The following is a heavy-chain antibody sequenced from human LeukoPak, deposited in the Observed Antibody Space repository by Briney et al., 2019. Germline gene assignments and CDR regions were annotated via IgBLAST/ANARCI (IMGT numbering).Heavy chain of an antibody. Sequence: GGSLRLSCAGSGFTFSGYSLNWVRQAPGKGLEWVSSITSGSSMYYADSVKGRFTISRDNAESSVYLQMNSLRVDDTGLYYCTRDIDDVLTGDDAFDV. V-gene: IGHV3-21*03. J-gene: IGHJ3*01. D-gene: IGHD3-9*01. CDR2: ITSGSSM. CDR3: TRDIDDVLTGDDAFDV. CDR1: GFTFSGYS.